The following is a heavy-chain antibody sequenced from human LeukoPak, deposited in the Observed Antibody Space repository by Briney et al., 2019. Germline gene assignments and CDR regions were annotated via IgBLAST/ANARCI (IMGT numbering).Heavy chain of an antibody. CDR1: GYSFSNYW. CDR3: ARCAYYPQVLSYYYYYMGV. CDR2: IYPGDSDT. D-gene: IGHD3-3*01. V-gene: IGHV5-51*01. Sequence: GESLKISCKGSGYSFSNYWIAWVRQMPGKGLEWMGIIYPGDSDTRYSPSFQDQVTISADKSISTAYLQWSSLRASDTAVYYCARCAYYPQVLSYYYYYMGVWGKGTTVTVSS. J-gene: IGHJ6*03.